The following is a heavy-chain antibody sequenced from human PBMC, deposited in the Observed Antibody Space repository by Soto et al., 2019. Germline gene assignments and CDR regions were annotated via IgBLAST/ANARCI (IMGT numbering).Heavy chain of an antibody. D-gene: IGHD3-22*01. Sequence: GESLKISCKGSGYSFTSYWIGWVRQMPGKGLGWMGIIYPGDSDTRYSPSFQGQVTISADKSISTAYLQWGSLKASDTAMYYCARSNTYYYDSSGYSSYWYFDLWGRGTLVTVSS. CDR1: GYSFTSYW. CDR3: ARSNTYYYDSSGYSSYWYFDL. CDR2: IYPGDSDT. J-gene: IGHJ2*01. V-gene: IGHV5-51*01.